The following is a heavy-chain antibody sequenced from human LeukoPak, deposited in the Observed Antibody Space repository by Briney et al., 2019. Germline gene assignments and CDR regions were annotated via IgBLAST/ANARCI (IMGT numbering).Heavy chain of an antibody. CDR2: TYYRSKWYN. CDR3: ARDRRGDYGDYSIYYGMDV. CDR1: GDSVSSNSAA. J-gene: IGHJ6*02. V-gene: IGHV6-1*01. Sequence: SLTLSLTCAISGDSVSSNSAAWNWIRQSPSRGLEWLGRTYYRSKWYNDYAVSVKSRITINPDTSKNQFSLQLNSVTPEDTAVYYCARDRRGDYGDYSIYYGMDVWGQGTTVTVSS. D-gene: IGHD4-17*01.